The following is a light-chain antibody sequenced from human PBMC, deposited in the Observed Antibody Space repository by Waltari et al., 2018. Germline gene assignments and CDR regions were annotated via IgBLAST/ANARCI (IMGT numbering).Light chain of an antibody. Sequence: QAALTQPRSVSGSPGQSVTISCTGTISDIGGYNYVSWYQQHPGTAPKLMIYEVTKRPSGVSDLFSGSRSANTASLTISGLQAEDEADYYCSSYAGSNTVLFGGGTRLTVL. CDR1: ISDIGGYNY. V-gene: IGLV2-11*01. J-gene: IGLJ2*01. CDR3: SSYAGSNTVL. CDR2: EVT.